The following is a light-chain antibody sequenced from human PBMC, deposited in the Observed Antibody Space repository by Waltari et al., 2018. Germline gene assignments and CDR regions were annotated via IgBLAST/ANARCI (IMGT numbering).Light chain of an antibody. V-gene: IGLV2-14*03. J-gene: IGLJ1*01. CDR2: GVS. CDR1: SSAVGAYNF. Sequence: QSALTQPASVSGSPGPSITISCAGTSSAVGAYNFVSWYQQHAGKAPKVMIYGVSNRPSGVSNRFSGSKSGNTASLTISGLQAEDEADYYCKSYTNSNTYVFGTGTKVTVL. CDR3: KSYTNSNTYV.